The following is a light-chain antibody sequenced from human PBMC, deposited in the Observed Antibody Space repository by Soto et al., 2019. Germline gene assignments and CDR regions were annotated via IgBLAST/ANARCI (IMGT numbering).Light chain of an antibody. V-gene: IGKV3-15*01. CDR1: QSVSSD. CDR3: QQYNNWPWT. J-gene: IGKJ1*01. CDR2: DAS. Sequence: EMVMTQSPATLSVSPGERATLSCRASQSVSSDLAWYQQKPGQAPRLLIYDASTRATGISARFSGSGPGTEFTLTISSLQSEDFAFYYCQQYNNWPWTFGQGTKVDIK.